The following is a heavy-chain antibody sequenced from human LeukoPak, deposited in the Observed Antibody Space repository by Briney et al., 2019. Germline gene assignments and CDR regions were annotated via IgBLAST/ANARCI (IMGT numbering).Heavy chain of an antibody. CDR1: GFTFSSYA. Sequence: GGSLRLSCAASGFTFSSYAMTWVRQAPGKGLEWVSDISGSGGSTYYADSVKGRLTISRDNSKNTLFLQMNSLRAEDTAVYYCAKVRHTSSYFDYWGQGALVTVSS. J-gene: IGHJ4*02. V-gene: IGHV3-23*01. D-gene: IGHD2-2*01. CDR2: ISGSGGST. CDR3: AKVRHTSSYFDY.